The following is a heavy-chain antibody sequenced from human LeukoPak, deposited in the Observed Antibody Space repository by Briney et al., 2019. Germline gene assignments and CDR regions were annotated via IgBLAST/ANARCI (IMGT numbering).Heavy chain of an antibody. Sequence: SGGSLRLSCAASGFTFSSYAMHWVRQAPGKGLEWVTVISYDGNNKYYADSVKGRFTISRDNSKNTLYLQMNSLRAEDTAVYYCAKSPTTNDRAHQSSGYDLIASYYYYMDVWGKGTTVTISS. CDR2: ISYDGNNK. CDR3: AKSPTTNDRAHQSSGYDLIASYYYYMDV. J-gene: IGHJ6*03. D-gene: IGHD5-12*01. CDR1: GFTFSSYA. V-gene: IGHV3-30*04.